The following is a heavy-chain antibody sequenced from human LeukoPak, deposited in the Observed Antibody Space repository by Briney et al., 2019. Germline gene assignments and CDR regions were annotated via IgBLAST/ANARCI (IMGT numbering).Heavy chain of an antibody. D-gene: IGHD1-26*01. CDR3: AARSGRFDAFDI. CDR2: IVVGSGNT. J-gene: IGHJ3*02. V-gene: IGHV1-58*02. CDR1: GFTFTSSA. Sequence: SVKASCKASGFTFTSSAMQWVRQARGQRLEWIGWIVVGSGNTNYAQKFQERVTITRDMSTSTAYMELSSLRSEDTAVYYCAARSGRFDAFDIWGQGTMVTVSS.